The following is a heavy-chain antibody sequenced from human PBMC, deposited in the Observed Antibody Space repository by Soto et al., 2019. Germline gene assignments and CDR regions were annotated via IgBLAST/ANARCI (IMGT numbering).Heavy chain of an antibody. CDR1: GFTFNAYA. D-gene: IGHD4-4*01. CDR2: IGGSGGNR. V-gene: IGHV3-23*01. CDR3: ARVASDYINSIDH. J-gene: IGHJ4*02. Sequence: EVQLLESGGDLVQPGGSLRLSRAASGFTFNAYAMTWVRQAPGKGLEWVSAIGGSGGNRYYAASVKGRFTISRDNSKDTLDLQMNRLRVEDTAVYYCARVASDYINSIDHWGQGILVTVSS.